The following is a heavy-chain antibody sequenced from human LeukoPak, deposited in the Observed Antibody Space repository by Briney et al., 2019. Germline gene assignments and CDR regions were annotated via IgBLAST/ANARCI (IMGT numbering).Heavy chain of an antibody. V-gene: IGHV3-11*01. CDR2: ISSSGSTI. Sequence: GGSLRLSRAATGFTFSDYYMSGMGQAPGRGREGVSYISSSGSTIYYADAVKGRFTISRDNAKNSLYLQMNSLRAEDTAVYYCARDGSYYSPYFDYGGQGTLVTVSS. J-gene: IGHJ4*02. D-gene: IGHD1-26*01. CDR3: ARDGSYYSPYFDY. CDR1: GFTFSDYY.